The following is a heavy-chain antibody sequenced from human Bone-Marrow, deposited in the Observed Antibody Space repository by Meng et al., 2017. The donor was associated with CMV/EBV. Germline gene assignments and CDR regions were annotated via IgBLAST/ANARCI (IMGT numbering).Heavy chain of an antibody. V-gene: IGHV3-30*04. J-gene: IGHJ6*02. CDR2: ISYDGSNK. CDR3: VRAPAGGFWSAYYRDYFYYGMDV. Sequence: GGSLRLSCAASGFTFSSYAMHWVRQAPGKGLEWVAVISYDGSNKYYADSVKGRFTISRDNSKNTLWLQMNSLRVEDTAVYYCVRAPAGGFWSAYYRDYFYYGMDVWGQGTTVTVSS. CDR1: GFTFSSYA. D-gene: IGHD3-3*01.